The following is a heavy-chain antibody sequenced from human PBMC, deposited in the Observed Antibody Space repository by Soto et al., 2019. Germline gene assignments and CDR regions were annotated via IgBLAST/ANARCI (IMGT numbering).Heavy chain of an antibody. Sequence: SETLSLTCTVSSGSISSSNWWSWVRQPPGKGLEWIGEIYHSGSTNYNPSLKSRVTISVDKSKNQFSLKLSSVTAADTAVYYCARQYYYGSVWFDPWGQGTLVTVSS. J-gene: IGHJ5*02. V-gene: IGHV4-4*02. D-gene: IGHD3-10*01. CDR1: SGSISSSNW. CDR3: ARQYYYGSVWFDP. CDR2: IYHSGST.